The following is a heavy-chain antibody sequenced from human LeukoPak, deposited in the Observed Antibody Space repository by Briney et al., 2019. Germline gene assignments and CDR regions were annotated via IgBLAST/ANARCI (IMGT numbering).Heavy chain of an antibody. CDR3: ARGIIEDFGGDYYGMDV. CDR1: GYTFTGYY. J-gene: IGHJ6*02. CDR2: IIPILGIA. V-gene: IGHV1-69*04. D-gene: IGHD3-10*01. Sequence: GASVKVSCKASGYTFTGYYMYWVRQAPGQGLEWMGRIIPILGIANYAQKFQGRVTITADKSTSTAYMELSSLRSEDTAVYYCARGIIEDFGGDYYGMDVWGQGTTVTVSS.